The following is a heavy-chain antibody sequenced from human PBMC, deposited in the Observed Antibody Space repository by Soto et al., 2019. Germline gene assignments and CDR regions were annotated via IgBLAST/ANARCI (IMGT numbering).Heavy chain of an antibody. D-gene: IGHD6-19*01. CDR2: IYSSGST. J-gene: IGHJ3*02. CDR3: ARAVAEWGDAFDI. V-gene: IGHV4-31*03. Sequence: QVQLQESGPGLVKPSQTLSLPCTVSGGSIRSGGYYWSWIRQHPGKGLEWIGSIYSSGSTYYKPTLKSRVTISVDTSKNQISLKLCSVTAADTAVYSCARAVAEWGDAFDIWGQGTIVTVSS. CDR1: GGSIRSGGYY.